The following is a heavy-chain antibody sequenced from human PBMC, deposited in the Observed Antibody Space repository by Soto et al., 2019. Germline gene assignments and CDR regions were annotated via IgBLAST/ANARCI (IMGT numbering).Heavy chain of an antibody. CDR1: GFTFSPYT. J-gene: IGHJ4*02. V-gene: IGHV3-30-3*01. CDR2: ISYDGSTE. CDR3: ARGGGFCGGDCYKGGIDY. D-gene: IGHD2-21*02. Sequence: QVQLVESGGGVVQPGRSLRLSCAASGFTFSPYTMHWVRQAPGKGLKWVAVISYDGSTEYNPDSVKGRFTISRDNPKNTVYLQMNSLRPEDTAIYYCARGGGFCGGDCYKGGIDYWGQGTLVTVAS.